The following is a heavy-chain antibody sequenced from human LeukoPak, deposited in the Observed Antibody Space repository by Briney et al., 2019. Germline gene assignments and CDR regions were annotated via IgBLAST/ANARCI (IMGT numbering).Heavy chain of an antibody. V-gene: IGHV3-7*01. D-gene: IGHD6-25*01. CDR2: IKPTGTET. J-gene: IGHJ4*02. CDR1: GFTLSNWW. CDR3: GRFGYEAAVDL. Sequence: GGSPRLSCAASGFTLSNWWVTWVRQAPGRGPEFLANIKPTGTETYYVDPVKGRFTISRDNAKDLVFLQMSRLRGEDTALYYCGRFGYEAAVDLWGRGTLVTV.